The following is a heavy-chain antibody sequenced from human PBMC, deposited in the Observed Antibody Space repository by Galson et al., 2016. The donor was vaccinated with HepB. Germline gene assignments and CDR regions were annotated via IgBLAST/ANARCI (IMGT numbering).Heavy chain of an antibody. J-gene: IGHJ4*01. CDR1: GFRVGTYA. V-gene: IGHV3-30*04. D-gene: IGHD3-16*01. Sequence: SLRLSCAASGFRVGTYAMHWVRQAPGKGLEWVALISNDGNNKYYIDSAKGRIIISRDNFSNTLYLKLSSLSVDDTAVYYCARDGGGAWFRLWFDNWGHGTVVTVSS. CDR2: ISNDGNNK. CDR3: ARDGGGAWFRLWFDN.